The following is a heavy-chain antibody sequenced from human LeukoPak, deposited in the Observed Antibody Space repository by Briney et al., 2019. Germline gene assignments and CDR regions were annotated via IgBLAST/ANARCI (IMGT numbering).Heavy chain of an antibody. Sequence: GGSLRLSCAASGFIFSNYGMHWVRQAPGRGLEFVSGISSNGGTTYYADSLKGRFTISRDNSKNTMYLQMASLRPEDMVVYYCARVPFSSGWYDYWGQGTLVTVSS. CDR2: ISSNGGTT. CDR3: ARVPFSSGWYDY. J-gene: IGHJ4*02. CDR1: GFIFSNYG. D-gene: IGHD6-19*01. V-gene: IGHV3-64*02.